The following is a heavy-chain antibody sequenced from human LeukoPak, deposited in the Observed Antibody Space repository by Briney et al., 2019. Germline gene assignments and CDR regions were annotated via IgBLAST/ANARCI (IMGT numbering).Heavy chain of an antibody. Sequence: ASVKVSCKASGGTFSSYAISWVRQAPGQGLEWMGRIIPIFGIANYAQKFQGRVTITADKSTSTAYMELSSLRYEDTAVYYCAVRKGEAVAGTGINWFDPWGQGTLVTVSS. J-gene: IGHJ5*02. D-gene: IGHD6-19*01. CDR3: AVRKGEAVAGTGINWFDP. CDR1: GGTFSSYA. V-gene: IGHV1-69*04. CDR2: IIPIFGIA.